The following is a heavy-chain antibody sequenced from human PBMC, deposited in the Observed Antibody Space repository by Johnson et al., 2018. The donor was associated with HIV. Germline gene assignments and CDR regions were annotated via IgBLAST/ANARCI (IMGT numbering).Heavy chain of an antibody. CDR3: ARDSNRYAFDI. Sequence: QVQLVESGGGVVQPGRSLRLSCAASGFTFSTYGMHWVRQAPGKGLEWVAVTSYDGGNKYYADSVKGRLTISRDNSKNTLYLQMNSLRAEDTAVYYCARDSNRYAFDIWGQGTMVTVSS. V-gene: IGHV3-30*19. CDR2: TSYDGGNK. D-gene: IGHD2-8*01. J-gene: IGHJ3*02. CDR1: GFTFSTYG.